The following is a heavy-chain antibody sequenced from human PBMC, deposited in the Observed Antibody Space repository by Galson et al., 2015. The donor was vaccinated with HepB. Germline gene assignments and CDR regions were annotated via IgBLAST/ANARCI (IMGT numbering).Heavy chain of an antibody. J-gene: IGHJ5*02. V-gene: IGHV1-69*02. CDR3: ARGEDIVVVPAADHNWFDP. CDR2: IIPILGIA. Sequence: SVKVSCKASGGTFSSYTISWVRQAPGQGLEWMGRIIPILGIANYAQKFQGRVTITADKSTSTAYMELSSLRSGDTAVYYCARGEDIVVVPAADHNWFDPWGQGTLVTVSS. CDR1: GGTFSSYT. D-gene: IGHD2-2*01.